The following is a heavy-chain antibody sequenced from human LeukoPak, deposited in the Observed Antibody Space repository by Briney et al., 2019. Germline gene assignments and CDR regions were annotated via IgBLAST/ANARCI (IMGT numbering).Heavy chain of an antibody. Sequence: SETLSLTCTVSGGSISSSSYYWGWIRQPPGKGLQWIGTIYYRGSTYYNPSLKSRVTISVDTSKSQFSLKLSSVTAADTAVYYCARGERYSSGWYGEYYFDYWGQGTLVTVSS. CDR3: ARGERYSSGWYGEYYFDY. CDR2: IYYRGST. J-gene: IGHJ4*02. D-gene: IGHD6-19*01. V-gene: IGHV4-39*01. CDR1: GGSISSSSYY.